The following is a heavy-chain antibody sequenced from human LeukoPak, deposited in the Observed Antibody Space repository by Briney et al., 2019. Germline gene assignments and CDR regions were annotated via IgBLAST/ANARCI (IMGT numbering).Heavy chain of an antibody. J-gene: IGHJ6*02. CDR3: AQDSPGNYGMDV. Sequence: ESGPTLVNPTQTLTLTCTFSGFSLSTSGVGVGWIRQPPGKALEWLALIYGDDGKRYSPSLKSRLTITKDTSKNQVVLTMTNMDPVDTATYYCAQDSPGNYGMDVWGQGTTVTVSS. D-gene: IGHD3-10*01. CDR2: IYGDDGK. CDR1: GFSLSTSGVG. V-gene: IGHV2-5*02.